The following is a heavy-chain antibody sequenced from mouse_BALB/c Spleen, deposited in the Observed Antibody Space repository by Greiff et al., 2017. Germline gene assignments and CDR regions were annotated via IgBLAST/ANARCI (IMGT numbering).Heavy chain of an antibody. CDR2: IRNKANGYTT. D-gene: IGHD2-12*01. J-gene: IGHJ4*01. CDR3: ARGLRGYAMDY. Sequence: EVHLVESGGGLVQPGGSLRLSCATSGFTFTDYYMSWVRQPPGKALEWLGFIRNKANGYTTEYSASVKGRFTISRDNSQSILYLQMNTLRAEDSATYYCARGLRGYAMDYWGQGTSVTVSS. CDR1: GFTFTDYY. V-gene: IGHV7-3*02.